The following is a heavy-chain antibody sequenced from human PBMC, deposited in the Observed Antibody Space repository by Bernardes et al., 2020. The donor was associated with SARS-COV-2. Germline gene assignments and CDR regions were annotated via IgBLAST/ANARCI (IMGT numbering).Heavy chain of an antibody. CDR1: GFTFSSYA. V-gene: IGHV3-30-3*01. D-gene: IGHD6-13*01. CDR2: ISYDGSNK. J-gene: IGHJ4*02. Sequence: GGSLRLSCAASGFTFSSYAMHWVRQAPGKGLEWVAVISYDGSNKYYADSVKGRFTISRDNSKNTLYLQMNSLRAEDTAVYYCARDREHSSSPGFDYWGQGTLVTVSS. CDR3: ARDREHSSSPGFDY.